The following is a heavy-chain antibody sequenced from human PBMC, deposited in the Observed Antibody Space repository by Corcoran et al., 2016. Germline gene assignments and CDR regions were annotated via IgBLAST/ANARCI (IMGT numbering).Heavy chain of an antibody. CDR1: GYTFTSYY. V-gene: IGHV1-46*01. CDR2: INPSDGST. CDR3: ARRTVTILPYDY. D-gene: IGHD4-17*01. Sequence: QVQLVQSGAEVKKPGASVQVSCKASGYTFTSYYMHWVRQAPGQGLEWMGIINPSDGSTTYEQKFQGRVTMTRDTSTSTVYMELSSLRSDDPAVYYCARRTVTILPYDYWGQGTLVTVSS. J-gene: IGHJ4*02.